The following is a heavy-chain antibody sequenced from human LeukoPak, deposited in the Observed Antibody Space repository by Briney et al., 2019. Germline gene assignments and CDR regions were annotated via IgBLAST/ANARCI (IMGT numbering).Heavy chain of an antibody. V-gene: IGHV1-8*01. CDR2: MNPNSGNT. D-gene: IGHD1-26*01. CDR3: ARGVGAAGDY. J-gene: IGHJ4*02. CDR1: GYTFTNND. Sequence: ASVKVSCKASGYTFTNNDINWVRQAAGQGLEWMGWMNPNSGNTAYAQKFQARVTMTRNTSITTSYMELSSLTSEDTAVYYCARGVGAAGDYWGRGTLVTVSS.